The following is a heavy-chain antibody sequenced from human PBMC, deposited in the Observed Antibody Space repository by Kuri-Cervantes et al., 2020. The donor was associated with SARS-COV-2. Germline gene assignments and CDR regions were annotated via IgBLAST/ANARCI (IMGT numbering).Heavy chain of an antibody. J-gene: IGHJ4*02. CDR2: LNPNDSGT. CDR3: AKEVDKLMSKHFES. D-gene: IGHD3-9*01. V-gene: IGHV1-46*01. CDR1: GYRFTNSF. Sequence: ASVKVSCKTFGYRFTNSFIHWVRQAPGQGLEWMGLLNPNDSGTSYEEKFQGRVTITRDTSTTTVYMEVKSLRSDDTAIYYCAKEVDKLMSKHFESWGQGTLVTVSS.